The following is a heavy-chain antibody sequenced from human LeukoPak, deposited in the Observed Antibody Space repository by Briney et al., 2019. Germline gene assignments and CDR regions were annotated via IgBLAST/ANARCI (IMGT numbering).Heavy chain of an antibody. CDR2: ISSSSSYI. Sequence: GGSLRLSCAASGFTFSSYSMNWVRQAPGKGLEWVSSISSSSSYIYYADPVKGRFTISRDNAKNSLYLQMNSLRAEDTAVYYCARVKFASRIAVAGAFDYWGQGTLVTVSS. CDR1: GFTFSSYS. J-gene: IGHJ4*02. CDR3: ARVKFASRIAVAGAFDY. V-gene: IGHV3-21*01. D-gene: IGHD6-19*01.